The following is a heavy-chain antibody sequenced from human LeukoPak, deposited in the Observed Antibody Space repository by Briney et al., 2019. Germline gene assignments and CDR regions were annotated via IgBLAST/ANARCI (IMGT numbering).Heavy chain of an antibody. CDR1: GFTFSSYA. V-gene: IGHV3-30-3*01. D-gene: IGHD3-9*01. J-gene: IGHJ5*02. CDR2: ISYDGSNK. CDR3: AREVPYYDILTGYYHNWFDP. Sequence: PGGSLRLSCAASGFTFSSYAMHWVRQAPGKGLEWVAVISYDGSNKYYADSVKGRFTISRDNSKNTLYLQMNSLRAEDTAVYYCAREVPYYDILTGYYHNWFDPWGQGTLVTVSS.